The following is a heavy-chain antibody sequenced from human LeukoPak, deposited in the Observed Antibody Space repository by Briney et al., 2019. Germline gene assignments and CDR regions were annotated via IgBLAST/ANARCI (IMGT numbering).Heavy chain of an antibody. V-gene: IGHV3-23*01. CDR1: GFTFTSCA. J-gene: IGHJ4*02. Sequence: PGGSLRLSCAASGFTFTSCAMSWVRQVPGKGLEWVSTLSTSGGSTYYADSVKGRFTISRDNSKNTLYLQLNSLRAEDTAIYYCAKRGFYDGSGRLYFDNWGQGTLVTVSS. CDR2: LSTSGGST. CDR3: AKRGFYDGSGRLYFDN. D-gene: IGHD3-22*01.